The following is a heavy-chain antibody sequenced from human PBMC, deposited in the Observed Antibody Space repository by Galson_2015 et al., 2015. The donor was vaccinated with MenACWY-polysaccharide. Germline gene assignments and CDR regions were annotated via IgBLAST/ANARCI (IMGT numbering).Heavy chain of an antibody. V-gene: IGHV3-48*02. CDR3: ARDSGIAGAAAS. CDR2: INGGSSTI. Sequence: SLRLSCAASGFTFSTYSMTWVRQAPGKGLEWVSYINGGSSTIYYADSVKGRFTISRDNAKNSLYLQMNSLRDDDTAVYYCARDSGIAGAAASWGQGPLVPVPP. J-gene: IGHJ5*02. D-gene: IGHD6-13*01. CDR1: GFTFSTYS.